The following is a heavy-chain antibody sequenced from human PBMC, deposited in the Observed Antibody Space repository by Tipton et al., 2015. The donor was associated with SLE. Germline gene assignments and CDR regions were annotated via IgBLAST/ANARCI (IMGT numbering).Heavy chain of an antibody. CDR3: ARRGAAGLGYFDY. CDR2: INHSGST. V-gene: IGHV4-34*01. Sequence: TLSLTCAVYGGSFSGYYWSWIRQPPGKGLEWIGEINHSGSTNYNPSLKSRVTISVDTSKNQFSLKLSSVTAADTAVYFCARRGAAGLGYFDYWGQGTLVTVSS. CDR1: GGSFSGYY. D-gene: IGHD6-13*01. J-gene: IGHJ4*02.